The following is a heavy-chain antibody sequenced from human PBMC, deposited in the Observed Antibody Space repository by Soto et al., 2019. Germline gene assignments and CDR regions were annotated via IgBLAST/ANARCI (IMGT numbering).Heavy chain of an antibody. CDR1: GYTFTSYG. Sequence: ASVKVSCKAPGYTFTSYGINWVRQAPGRGLEWMGWINPGNRNTKYSQQFQGRVIIDRDTSASTAYMELSSLRSEDTAVYYCARGGYFDSSNYLAYWGLGTLVTV. D-gene: IGHD3-22*01. V-gene: IGHV1-3*01. CDR3: ARGGYFDSSNYLAY. J-gene: IGHJ4*02. CDR2: INPGNRNT.